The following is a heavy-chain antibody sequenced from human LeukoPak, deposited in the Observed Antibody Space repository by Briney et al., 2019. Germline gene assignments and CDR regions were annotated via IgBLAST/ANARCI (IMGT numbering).Heavy chain of an antibody. V-gene: IGHV3-48*03. CDR1: GCTFSSYE. J-gene: IGHJ6*04. D-gene: IGHD3-10*02. CDR3: AELGITMIGGV. CDR2: ISSSGSTI. Sequence: PGGSQTLSCAASGCTFSSYEMNWVRQAPGKGLEWVSYISSSGSTIYYADSVKGRFTISRDNAKNSLYLQMNSLRAEDTAVYYCAELGITMIGGVWGKGTTVTISS.